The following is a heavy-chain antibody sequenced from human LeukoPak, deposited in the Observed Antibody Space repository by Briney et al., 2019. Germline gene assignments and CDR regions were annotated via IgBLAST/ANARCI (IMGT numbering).Heavy chain of an antibody. J-gene: IGHJ4*02. Sequence: ASVKVSCKASGGTFSSYTISWVRQAPGQGLERMGRIIPILGIANYAQKFQGRVTITADKSTSTAYMELSSLRSEDTAVYYCARSAVVVPAAWAWGQGTLVTVSS. CDR3: ARSAVVVPAAWA. CDR1: GGTFSSYT. D-gene: IGHD2-2*01. V-gene: IGHV1-69*02. CDR2: IIPILGIA.